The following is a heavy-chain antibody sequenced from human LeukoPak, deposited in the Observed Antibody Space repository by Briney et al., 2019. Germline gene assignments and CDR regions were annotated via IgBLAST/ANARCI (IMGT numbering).Heavy chain of an antibody. D-gene: IGHD3-10*01. V-gene: IGHV3-48*04. J-gene: IGHJ4*02. Sequence: GGSLRLSCAASGFTFSSYSMNWVRQAPGKGLEWVSYISSSGSTIYYADSVKGRFTISRDNAKNSLYLQMNSLRAEDTAVYYCARDTDGLLWFGVNYWGQGTLVTVSS. CDR2: ISSSGSTI. CDR1: GFTFSSYS. CDR3: ARDTDGLLWFGVNY.